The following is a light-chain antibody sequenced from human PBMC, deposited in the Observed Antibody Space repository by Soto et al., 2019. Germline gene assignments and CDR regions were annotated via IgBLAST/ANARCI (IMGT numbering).Light chain of an antibody. CDR1: QSVSSN. J-gene: IGKJ4*01. V-gene: IGKV3-15*01. CDR3: QQYNVWPLT. Sequence: VMTQSPATLSVSPGARATLSCRASQSVSSNLAWYQQKPGQTPKLLIYVASTRATGIPARFSGSGSGTEFTLTISSLQSEDFAVYYCQQYNVWPLTFGGGTKVECK. CDR2: VAS.